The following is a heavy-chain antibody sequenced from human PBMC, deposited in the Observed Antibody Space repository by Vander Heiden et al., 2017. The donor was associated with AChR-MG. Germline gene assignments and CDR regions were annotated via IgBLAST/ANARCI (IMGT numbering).Heavy chain of an antibody. CDR3: ARHGYNWNDGP. CDR1: GGSIRSSSYY. J-gene: IGHJ5*02. D-gene: IGHD1-1*01. Sequence: QLQLQESGTGLVKPSGTLCLPCTVSGGSIRSSSYYWGWSRQPPGKGLEWIGSIYYSGSTYYNPSLKSRVTISVDTSKNQFSLKLSSVTAADTAVYYCARHGYNWNDGPWGQGTLVTVSS. CDR2: IYYSGST. V-gene: IGHV4-39*01.